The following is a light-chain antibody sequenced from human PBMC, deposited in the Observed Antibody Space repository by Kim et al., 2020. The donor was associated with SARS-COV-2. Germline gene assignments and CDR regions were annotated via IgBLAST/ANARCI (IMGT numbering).Light chain of an antibody. J-gene: IGLJ2*01. CDR1: NIGSKN. V-gene: IGLV3-9*01. CDR3: QVWDSSNVV. CDR2: RDS. Sequence: SYELTQPLSVSVALGQTARITCGGNNIGSKNLHWYQQKPGQAPVLVIYRDSNRPSGIPERFSGSNSGNTATLTISRAQAGDEADYYCQVWDSSNVVLGGGTQLTVL.